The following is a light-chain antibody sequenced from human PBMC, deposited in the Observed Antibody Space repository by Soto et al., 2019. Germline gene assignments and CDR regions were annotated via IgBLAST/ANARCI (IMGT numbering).Light chain of an antibody. CDR3: SSYTSSNTYV. J-gene: IGLJ1*01. CDR2: DVS. V-gene: IGLV2-14*03. CDR1: SIDVGDSYY. Sequence: QSALTQPRSVSGSPGQSVTISCTGTSIDVGDSYYVSWYQQHPDKAPKLIIYDVSDRPSGVSDRFSGSKSGNTASLTISGLQAEDAADYYCSSYTSSNTYVFGTGTKVTVL.